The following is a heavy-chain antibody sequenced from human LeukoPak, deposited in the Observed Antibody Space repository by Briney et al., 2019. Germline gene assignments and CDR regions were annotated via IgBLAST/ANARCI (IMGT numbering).Heavy chain of an antibody. V-gene: IGHV3-7*03. CDR3: AKDRWTEVDAFDI. CDR1: GFTFSSYW. CDR2: IKQDGSEK. J-gene: IGHJ3*02. D-gene: IGHD1-1*01. Sequence: GGSLRLSCAASGFTFSSYWMSWVRQAPGKGLEWVANIKQDGSEKYYVDSVKGRFTISRDNAKNSLYLQMNSLRAEDTAVYYCAKDRWTEVDAFDIWGQGTMVTVSS.